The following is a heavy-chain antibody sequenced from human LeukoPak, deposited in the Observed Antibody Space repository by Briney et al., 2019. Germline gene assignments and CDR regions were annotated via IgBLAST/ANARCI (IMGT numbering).Heavy chain of an antibody. D-gene: IGHD6-13*01. J-gene: IGHJ4*02. CDR2: IYPGDSDT. CDR1: GYSFTSYW. V-gene: IGHV5-51*01. CDR3: ARLRIAAASSPYHFDY. Sequence: GESLKISCKGSGYSFTSYWIGWVRQMPGKGLEWMGIIYPGDSDTRYSPSFQGQVTISADKSISTAYLQWSSLKASDTAMYYCARLRIAAASSPYHFDYWGQGTLVTVSS.